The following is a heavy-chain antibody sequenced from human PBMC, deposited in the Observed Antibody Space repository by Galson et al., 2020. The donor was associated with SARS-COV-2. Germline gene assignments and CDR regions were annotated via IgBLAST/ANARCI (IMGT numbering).Heavy chain of an antibody. CDR3: ARGGEEAASYYYFYGLDV. J-gene: IGHJ6*02. V-gene: IGHV4-59*01. CDR1: GGSISTYY. Sequence: SKTLSLTCTVSGGSISTYYWSWIRQSPGNGLEWMGYVYFSGTTNYNPSLRGRVTISVDTSKNQFSLKLSSVTAADTAVYYCARGGEEAASYYYFYGLDVWGQGTPVTVSS. CDR2: VYFSGTT. D-gene: IGHD2-15*01.